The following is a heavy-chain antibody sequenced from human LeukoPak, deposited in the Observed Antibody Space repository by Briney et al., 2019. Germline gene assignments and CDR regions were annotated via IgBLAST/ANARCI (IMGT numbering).Heavy chain of an antibody. V-gene: IGHV3-21*01. D-gene: IGHD3-22*01. CDR3: ARGSFYSDGSGYCVDF. Sequence: PGGSLRLSCAASGFTFSSYSMNWVRQAPGKGLEWVSSISSSSSYIYYADSVKGRFTISRDNAKNSLYLQMNSLRAEDTAVYYCARGSFYSDGSGYCVDFWGQGTLVTVSS. CDR1: GFTFSSYS. CDR2: ISSSSSYI. J-gene: IGHJ4*02.